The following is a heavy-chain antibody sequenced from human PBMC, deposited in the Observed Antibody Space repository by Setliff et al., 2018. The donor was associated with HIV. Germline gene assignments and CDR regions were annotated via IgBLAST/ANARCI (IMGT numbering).Heavy chain of an antibody. CDR1: GFTFSSYA. D-gene: IGHD3-10*02. J-gene: IGHJ4*02. Sequence: PGGSLRLSCAASGFTFSSYAMSWVRQAPGKGLEWVSTISTSGANTYDADSMKGRFTISRDNSKNTLYLQMNSLTAEDTAVYYCARENYYVIEYWGQGTLVTVPQ. CDR2: ISTSGANT. CDR3: ARENYYVIEY. V-gene: IGHV3-23*01.